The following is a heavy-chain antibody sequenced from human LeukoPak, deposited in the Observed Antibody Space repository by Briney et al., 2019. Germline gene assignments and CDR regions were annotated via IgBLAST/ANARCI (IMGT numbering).Heavy chain of an antibody. D-gene: IGHD5-24*01. J-gene: IGHJ4*02. V-gene: IGHV3-23*01. CDR3: AKQSRWSAFYFDY. Sequence: GGSLRLSCAASGFTFSTYAMSWVRQAPGKGLEWVSTISGSGGNTYYADSVKGRFTISRDNSKSTLYLQTNSLRAEDTAVYYCAKQSRWSAFYFDYWGQGILVTVSS. CDR1: GFTFSTYA. CDR2: ISGSGGNT.